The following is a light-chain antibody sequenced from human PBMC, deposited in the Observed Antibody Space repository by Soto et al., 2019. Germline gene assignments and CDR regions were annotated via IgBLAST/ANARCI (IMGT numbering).Light chain of an antibody. Sequence: QSVLTQPPSASGTPGQRVTISCSGSSSNIGSNYVYWYQHLTGTAPKLLIYRNNQRTSGVPDRFSGSKSGTSASLAISGLRSEDWADYYCATWDDSLSNYVFGTGNKVTVL. V-gene: IGLV1-47*01. CDR1: SSNIGSNY. J-gene: IGLJ1*01. CDR3: ATWDDSLSNYV. CDR2: RNN.